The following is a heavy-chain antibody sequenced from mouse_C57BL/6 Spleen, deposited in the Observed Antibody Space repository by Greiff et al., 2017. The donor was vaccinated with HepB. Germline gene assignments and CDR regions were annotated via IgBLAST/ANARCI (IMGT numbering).Heavy chain of an antibody. D-gene: IGHD1-1*01. J-gene: IGHJ3*01. CDR2: ISSGSSTI. V-gene: IGHV5-17*01. CDR3: ARELLRYPAY. Sequence: DVKLVESGGGLVKPGGSLKLSCAASGFTFSDYGMHWVRQAPEKGLEWVAYISSGSSTIYYADTVKGRFTISRDNAKNTLFLQMTSLRSEDTAMYYCARELLRYPAYWGQGTLVTVSA. CDR1: GFTFSDYG.